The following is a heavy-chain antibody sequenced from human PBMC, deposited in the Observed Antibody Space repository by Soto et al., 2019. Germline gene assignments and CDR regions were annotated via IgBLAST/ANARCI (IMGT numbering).Heavy chain of an antibody. V-gene: IGHV4-39*01. CDR1: GGSISSSSYY. D-gene: IGHD2-15*01. J-gene: IGHJ3*02. CDR3: ATTKVVAATPRAFDI. Sequence: QLQLQESGPGLVKPSETLSLTCTVSGGSISSSSYYWGWIRQPPGKGLEWIGSIYYSWSTYYNPPLHRRVTISVDTSKNQFSLKLSAVTAADTAVYYCATTKVVAATPRAFDIWVQGTMVTVSS. CDR2: IYYSWST.